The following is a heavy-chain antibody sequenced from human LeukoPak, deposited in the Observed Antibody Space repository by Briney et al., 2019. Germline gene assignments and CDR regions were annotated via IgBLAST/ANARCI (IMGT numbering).Heavy chain of an antibody. J-gene: IGHJ6*03. CDR3: ARGVGNYYYYMDV. CDR2: INPNSGGT. V-gene: IGHV1-2*02. D-gene: IGHD1-26*01. CDR1: GYTFTGYY. Sequence: GASVKVSRKASGYTFTGYYMHWVRQAPGQGLEWMGWINPNSGGTNNAQKYQGRVTMTRDTSTTTVYMELSGLRSDGPAVYYCARGVGNYYYYMDVWGKGTTVTVSS.